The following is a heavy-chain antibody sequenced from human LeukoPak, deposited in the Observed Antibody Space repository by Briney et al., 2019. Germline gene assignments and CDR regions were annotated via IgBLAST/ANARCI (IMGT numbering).Heavy chain of an antibody. CDR2: ISNDGNNK. CDR1: GFTYSTYE. CDR3: TRNHNGLAY. V-gene: IGHV3-30*04. Sequence: GRSLRLSCTASGFTYSTYEMYWVRQPPGKGLEWVAAISNDGNNKYYADSVRGRFTVIRDNSKNTLYLQMDSLRAEDTAVYYCTRNHNGLAYWGQGTLVTVSS. D-gene: IGHD3-3*02. J-gene: IGHJ4*02.